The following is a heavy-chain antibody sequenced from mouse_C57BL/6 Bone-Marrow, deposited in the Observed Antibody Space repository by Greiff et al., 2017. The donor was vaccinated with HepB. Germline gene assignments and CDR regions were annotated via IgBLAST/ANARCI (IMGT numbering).Heavy chain of an antibody. CDR1: GFTFSSYA. V-gene: IGHV5-4*01. Sequence: EVKLVESGGGLVKPGGSLKLSCAASGFTFSSYAMSWVRQTPEKRLEWVATISDGGSYTYYPDNVKGRFTISRDNAKNNLYLQMSQLKSEDTAMYYCARERRCYYYGSSNWYFGGWGTGTTVTVAS. CDR2: ISDGGSYT. D-gene: IGHD1-1*01. J-gene: IGHJ1*03. CDR3: ARERRCYYYGSSNWYFGG.